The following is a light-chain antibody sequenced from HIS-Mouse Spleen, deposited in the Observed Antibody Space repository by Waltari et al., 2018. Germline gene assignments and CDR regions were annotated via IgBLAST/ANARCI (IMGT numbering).Light chain of an antibody. CDR1: SSEVGSYNL. CDR3: CSYAGSSTWV. CDR2: EGS. Sequence: QSALTQPASVSGSPGQSIPIPCTGTSSEVGSYNLLSWYQQHPGKAPKPMIYEGSKRPSGVSNRFSGSKSGNTASLTISGLQAEDEADYYCCSYAGSSTWVFGGGTKLTVL. V-gene: IGLV2-23*01. J-gene: IGLJ3*02.